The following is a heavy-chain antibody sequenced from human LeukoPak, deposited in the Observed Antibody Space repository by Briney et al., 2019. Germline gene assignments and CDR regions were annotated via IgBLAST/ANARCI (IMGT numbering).Heavy chain of an antibody. V-gene: IGHV4-59*01. CDR1: GGSISSYY. CDR3: ARATSGTIYGMDV. CDR2: INDSGST. D-gene: IGHD3-3*01. Sequence: SETLSLTCTVSGGSISSYYWSWIRQPPGKGLEWIGYINDSGSTNSNPSLKSRVTISVDTSKNQFSLKLSSVTAADTAVYYCARATSGTIYGMDVWGQGTTVTVSS. J-gene: IGHJ6*02.